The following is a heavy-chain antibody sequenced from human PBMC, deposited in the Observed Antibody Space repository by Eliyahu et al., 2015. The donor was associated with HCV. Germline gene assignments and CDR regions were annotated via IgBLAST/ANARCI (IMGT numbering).Heavy chain of an antibody. Sequence: EVQLVESGGVVVQPGGSLXXSCAASGFXFDDYXWHWVRQAPGKGLEWVSLISWDGGSTYYADSVKGRFTISRDNSKNSLYLQMNSLRTEDTALYYCAKDISVGVLESGGSYFDYWGQGTLVTVSS. D-gene: IGHD1-1*01. J-gene: IGHJ4*02. V-gene: IGHV3-43*01. CDR1: GFXFDDYX. CDR2: ISWDGGST. CDR3: AKDISVGVLESGGSYFDY.